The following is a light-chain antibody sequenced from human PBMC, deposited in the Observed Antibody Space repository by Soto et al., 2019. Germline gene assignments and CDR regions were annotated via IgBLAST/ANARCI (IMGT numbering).Light chain of an antibody. V-gene: IGLV2-11*01. CDR3: CSYAGKYTVL. CDR1: TSDVGGYKY. Sequence: QSALTQPRSVSGSPGQSVTISCTGTTSDVGGYKYVSWYQQEPGKAPKLMIYDVSKRPSGVPDRFSGSKSGSTASLTISGLQVEDEAVYFCCSYAGKYTVLFGGGTQLTVL. J-gene: IGLJ2*01. CDR2: DVS.